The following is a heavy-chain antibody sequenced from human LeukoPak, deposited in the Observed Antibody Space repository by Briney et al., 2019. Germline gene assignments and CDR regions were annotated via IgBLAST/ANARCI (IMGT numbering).Heavy chain of an antibody. D-gene: IGHD3-9*01. CDR3: ARGQTPVHYDILTGYGYMDV. CDR1: GGTFSSYA. CDR2: IIPIFGTA. Sequence: GASVKLSCKASGGTFSSYAISWVRQAPGQGLEWMGGIIPIFGTANYAQKFQGRVTITTDESTSTAYMELSSLRSEDTAVYYCARGQTPVHYDILTGYGYMDVWGKGTTVTVSS. J-gene: IGHJ6*03. V-gene: IGHV1-69*05.